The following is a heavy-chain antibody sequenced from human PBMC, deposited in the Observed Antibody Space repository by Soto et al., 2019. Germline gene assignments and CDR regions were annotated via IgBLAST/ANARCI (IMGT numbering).Heavy chain of an antibody. D-gene: IGHD5-18*01. CDR2: IYYSGST. CDR3: ARINVDTAMAHYYYYGMDV. CDR1: GGPISSSSYY. Sequence: LSLTCTVSGGPISSSSYYWGWIRQPPGKGLEWIGSIYYSGSTYYNPSLKSRVTISVDTSKNQFSLKLSSVTAADTAVYYCARINVDTAMAHYYYYGMDVWGQGTTVTVSS. V-gene: IGHV4-39*01. J-gene: IGHJ6*02.